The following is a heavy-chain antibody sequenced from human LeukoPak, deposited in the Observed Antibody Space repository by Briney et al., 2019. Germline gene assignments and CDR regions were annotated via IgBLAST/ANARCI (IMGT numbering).Heavy chain of an antibody. J-gene: IGHJ5*02. CDR3: ARESSWGYDSSGYFFGWFDP. D-gene: IGHD3-22*01. Sequence: SQTLSLTCAISGDSVSSNSAAWNWIRQSPSRGLEWLGRTYYRSKWYNDYAVSVKSRITINPDTSKNQFPLQLNSVTPEDTAVYYCARESSWGYDSSGYFFGWFDPWGQGTLVTVSS. CDR1: GDSVSSNSAA. CDR2: TYYRSKWYN. V-gene: IGHV6-1*01.